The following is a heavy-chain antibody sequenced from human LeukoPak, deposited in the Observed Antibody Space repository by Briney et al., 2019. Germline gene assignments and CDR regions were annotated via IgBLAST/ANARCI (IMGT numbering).Heavy chain of an antibody. CDR2: ISYDVTNK. J-gene: IGHJ4*02. Sequence: GGSLRLSCAASGFTFSTYAMHWVRQAPGKGLGWVAVISYDVTNKYYADSVKGRFTISRDNSKNTLYLQMDSLRTEDTAVYYCARDRPIAARSFFDYWGQGTLVTVSS. D-gene: IGHD6-6*01. V-gene: IGHV3-30-3*01. CDR1: GFTFSTYA. CDR3: ARDRPIAARSFFDY.